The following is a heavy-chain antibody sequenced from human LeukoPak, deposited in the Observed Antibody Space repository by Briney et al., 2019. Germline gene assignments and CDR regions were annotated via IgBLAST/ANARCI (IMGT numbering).Heavy chain of an antibody. CDR3: ARDSYYYDSSGYNAFDY. D-gene: IGHD3-22*01. CDR1: GYSISSGYY. Sequence: PSETLSLTCAVSGYSISSGYYRGWIRQPPGKGLEWIGSIYHSGSTYYNPSLKSRVTISVDTSKNQFSLKLSSVTAADTAVYYCARDSYYYDSSGYNAFDYWGQGTLVTVSS. CDR2: IYHSGST. J-gene: IGHJ4*02. V-gene: IGHV4-38-2*02.